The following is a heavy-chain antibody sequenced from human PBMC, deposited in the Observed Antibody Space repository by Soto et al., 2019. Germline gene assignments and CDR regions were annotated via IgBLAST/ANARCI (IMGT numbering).Heavy chain of an antibody. CDR1: GFSFSDYD. CDR3: ARDLYSYGYPDY. CDR2: MSYDGSRK. Sequence: PGGSLRLSCTASGFSFSDYDMHWVRQAPGKGLEWVAVMSYDGSRKYYADSVKGRFTISRDNSNNTLSLEMNSLRTEDTAVYYCARDLYSYGYPDYWGQGTLVTVSS. V-gene: IGHV3-30*03. J-gene: IGHJ4*02. D-gene: IGHD5-18*01.